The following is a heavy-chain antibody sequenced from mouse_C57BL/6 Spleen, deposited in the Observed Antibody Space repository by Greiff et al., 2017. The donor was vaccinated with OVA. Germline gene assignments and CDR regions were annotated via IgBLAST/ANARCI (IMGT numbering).Heavy chain of an antibody. D-gene: IGHD1-1*01. CDR2: IYWDDDK. CDR3: ARSFSYYGSSYWYFDV. CDR1: GFSLSTSGMG. J-gene: IGHJ1*03. Sequence: QVTLKESGPGILQSSQTLSLTCSFSGFSLSTSGMGVSWIRQPSGKGLEWLAHIYWDDDKRSNPSLKSRLTISKDTSRTQVFLKITSVDTADTATYYCARSFSYYGSSYWYFDVWGTGTTVTVSS. V-gene: IGHV8-12*01.